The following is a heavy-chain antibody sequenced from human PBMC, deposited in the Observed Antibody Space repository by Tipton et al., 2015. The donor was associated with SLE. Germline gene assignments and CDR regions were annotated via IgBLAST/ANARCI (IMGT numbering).Heavy chain of an antibody. CDR1: GFTFSNAW. J-gene: IGHJ4*02. CDR3: ARVAVVVPAADY. CDR2: ISSSGSTI. D-gene: IGHD2-2*01. V-gene: IGHV3-48*03. Sequence: SLRLSCAASGFTFSNAWMNWVRQAPGKGLEWVSYISSSGSTIYYADSVKGRLTISRDNAKNSLYLQMNSLRAEDTAVYYCARVAVVVPAADYWGQGTLVTVSS.